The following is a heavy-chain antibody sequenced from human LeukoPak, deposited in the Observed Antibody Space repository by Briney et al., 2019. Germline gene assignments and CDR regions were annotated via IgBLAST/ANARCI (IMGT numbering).Heavy chain of an antibody. Sequence: GGSLRLSCAASGFTLSSYSMNWVRQAPGKGLDWVSSISSSSSYIYYADSVKGRFTISRDNAKNSLYLQMNSLRAEDTAVYYCARDGITGTTRGFDWGQGTLVTVSS. D-gene: IGHD1-7*01. CDR1: GFTLSSYS. CDR2: ISSSSSYI. J-gene: IGHJ4*02. V-gene: IGHV3-21*01. CDR3: ARDGITGTTRGFD.